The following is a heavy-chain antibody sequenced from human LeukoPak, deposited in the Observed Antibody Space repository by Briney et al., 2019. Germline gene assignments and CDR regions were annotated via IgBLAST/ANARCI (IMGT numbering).Heavy chain of an antibody. CDR3: AKAGYSSSWYSSRWFDP. J-gene: IGHJ5*02. CDR1: GFTFDDYA. Sequence: GGSLRLSCAASGFTFDDYAIHWVRQAPGKGLEWDSGISWNSGSIGYADSVKGRFTISRDNAKNSLYLQMNSLRAEDTALYYCAKAGYSSSWYSSRWFDPWGQGTLVTVSS. V-gene: IGHV3-9*01. CDR2: ISWNSGSI. D-gene: IGHD6-13*01.